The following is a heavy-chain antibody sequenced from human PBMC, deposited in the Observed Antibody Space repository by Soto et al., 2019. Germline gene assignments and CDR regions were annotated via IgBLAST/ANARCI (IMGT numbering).Heavy chain of an antibody. D-gene: IGHD3-22*01. J-gene: IGHJ4*02. V-gene: IGHV1-69*13. CDR3: ARWDSSRYSSRF. Sequence: SVKVSCKASGGTFSSYAISWVRQAPGQGLEWMGGIIPIFGTANYAQKFQGRVTITADESTSTAYMELSSLRYEDTAVYYCARWDSSRYSSRFWGQGTLVTVSS. CDR2: IIPIFGTA. CDR1: GGTFSSYA.